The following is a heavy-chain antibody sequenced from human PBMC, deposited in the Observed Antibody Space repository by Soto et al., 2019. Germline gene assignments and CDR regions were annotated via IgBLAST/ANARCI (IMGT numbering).Heavy chain of an antibody. D-gene: IGHD3-10*01. V-gene: IGHV2-5*02. CDR1: GFSLSTSRVG. CDR2: IYWDDDK. CDR3: VHTSGSGNSACFDY. Sequence: QITLKESGPTLVKPTQTLTPTCTFSGFSLSTSRVGVGWIRQPPGKALEWLALIYWDDDKRYSPSLKNRLTIPKDTSKNQVVLTMTNADPVDTATYYCVHTSGSGNSACFDYWGQGTLVTVSS. J-gene: IGHJ4*02.